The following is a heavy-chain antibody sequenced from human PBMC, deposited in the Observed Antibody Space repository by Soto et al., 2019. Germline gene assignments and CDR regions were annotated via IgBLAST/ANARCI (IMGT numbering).Heavy chain of an antibody. CDR1: GYTFTNYD. CDR2: MDPNSGNT. CDR3: ARGRGWRDY. J-gene: IGHJ4*02. D-gene: IGHD6-19*01. V-gene: IGHV1-8*01. Sequence: QVQLVQSGAEVKKPGASVKVSCKASGYTFTNYDINWVRQAPGQGLEWMGWMDPNSGNTDYAQKFQGRVTITRNTSISTAYLELSSLSSEDTAVYYCARGRGWRDYWGQGILVTVSS.